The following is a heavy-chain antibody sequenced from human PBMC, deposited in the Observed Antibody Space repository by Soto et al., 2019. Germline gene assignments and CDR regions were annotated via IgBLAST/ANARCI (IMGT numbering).Heavy chain of an antibody. V-gene: IGHV4-59*01. Sequence: QVQLQESGPGLVKPSETLSLTCTVSGGSINNYYWSWSRQPPGRGLEWIGHIHRSGSTNYNASLESRVTISVDTSKNQFSLELISVTAADTAVYYCARDSYWSGSGTYFGDTLDMWSQGTMVTVFS. CDR3: ARDSYWSGSGTYFGDTLDM. CDR2: IHRSGST. D-gene: IGHD3-10*01. CDR1: GGSINNYY. J-gene: IGHJ3*02.